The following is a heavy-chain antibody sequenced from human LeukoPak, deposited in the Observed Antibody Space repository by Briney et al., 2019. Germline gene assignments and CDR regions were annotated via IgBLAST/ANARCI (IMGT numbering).Heavy chain of an antibody. V-gene: IGHV4-59*01. CDR3: ARVGADYSNAPFDY. CDR1: GGSISSYY. CDR2: IYYSGST. D-gene: IGHD4-11*01. Sequence: PSETLSLTCTVSGGSISSYYWSWIRQPPGKGLEWIGYIYYSGSTNYNPSPKSRVTISVDTSKSQFSLKLSSVTAAGTAVYYCARVGADYSNAPFDYWGQGTLVTVSS. J-gene: IGHJ4*02.